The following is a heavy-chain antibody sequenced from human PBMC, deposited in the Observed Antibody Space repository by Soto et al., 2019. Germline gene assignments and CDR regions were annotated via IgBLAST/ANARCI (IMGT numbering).Heavy chain of an antibody. V-gene: IGHV1-69*01. J-gene: IGHJ4*02. Sequence: QVQLVQSGAEVKKPGSSVKVSCKASGGTFSSYAISWVRQAPGQGLEWMGGIIPIFGTANYAQKFQGRVTNTADESTSTAYMELSSLRSEDTAVYYCARSAETLGYCSGGSCFYFDYWGQGTLVTVSS. D-gene: IGHD2-15*01. CDR1: GGTFSSYA. CDR2: IIPIFGTA. CDR3: ARSAETLGYCSGGSCFYFDY.